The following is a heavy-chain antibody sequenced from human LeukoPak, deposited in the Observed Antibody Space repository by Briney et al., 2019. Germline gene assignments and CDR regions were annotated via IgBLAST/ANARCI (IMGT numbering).Heavy chain of an antibody. CDR1: GGSISSSSYY. D-gene: IGHD4-17*01. V-gene: IGHV4-39*01. CDR2: IYYSGST. J-gene: IGHJ4*02. CDR3: ARHRAATYGDPGPVDY. Sequence: PSETLSLTCTVSGGSISSSSYYWGWIRQPPGKGLEWIGSIYYSGSTYYNPSLKSRVTISVDTSKNQFSLKLSSVTAADTAVYYCARHRAATYGDPGPVDYWGQGTLVTVSS.